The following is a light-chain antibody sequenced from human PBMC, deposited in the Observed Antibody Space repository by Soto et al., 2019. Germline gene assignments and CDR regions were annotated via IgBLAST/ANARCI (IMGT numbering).Light chain of an antibody. V-gene: IGKV3-20*01. CDR1: QSVSSGF. Sequence: EIVLTQSPGPLSLSPGERTTLSCRASQSVSSGFLGWYQQKPGQAPRLLIYGASSRTTGIPDRFSGSGSGTDFTLTISRLEPEDVAVYYCQQYGSSPYTFGQGTKLEVK. J-gene: IGKJ2*01. CDR3: QQYGSSPYT. CDR2: GAS.